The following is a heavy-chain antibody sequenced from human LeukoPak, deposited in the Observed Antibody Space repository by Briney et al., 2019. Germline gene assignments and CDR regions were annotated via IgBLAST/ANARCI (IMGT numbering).Heavy chain of an antibody. CDR2: IYYSGST. CDR1: GGSISSSSYY. CDR3: ARDLSAHLGDWYFDL. J-gene: IGHJ2*01. D-gene: IGHD3-16*01. V-gene: IGHV4-39*07. Sequence: SETLSLTCTVSGGSISSSSYYWGWIRQPPGKGLEWIGSIYYSGSTYYNPSLKSRVTISVDTSKNQFSLKLSSVTAADTAVYYCARDLSAHLGDWYFDLWGRGTLVTVSS.